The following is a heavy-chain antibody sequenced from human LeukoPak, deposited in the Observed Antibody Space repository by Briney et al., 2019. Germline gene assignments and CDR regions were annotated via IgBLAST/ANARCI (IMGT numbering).Heavy chain of an antibody. Sequence: ASVKVSCKASGYTFTSYDINWVRQATGQGLEWMGWMNPSGGSTSYAQKFQGRVTMTRDTSTSTVYMELSSLRSEDTAVYYCARDSSSRITMNYWGQGTLVTVSS. CDR2: MNPSGGST. D-gene: IGHD3-22*01. CDR3: ARDSSSRITMNY. J-gene: IGHJ4*02. V-gene: IGHV1-46*01. CDR1: GYTFTSYD.